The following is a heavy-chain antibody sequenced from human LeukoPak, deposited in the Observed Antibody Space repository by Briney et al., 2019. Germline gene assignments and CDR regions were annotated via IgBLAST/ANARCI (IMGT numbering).Heavy chain of an antibody. Sequence: PGGSLRLSCGASGFTISSFWMHWVRQAPGKGLVWVSRINSDGSLTMYADSVKGRFTISRDNAKNTLYLRMNSLRAEDTAVYYCARDFDWGSGHWGQGTLVTVSS. D-gene: IGHD7-27*01. CDR1: GFTISSFW. J-gene: IGHJ4*02. V-gene: IGHV3-74*03. CDR2: INSDGSLT. CDR3: ARDFDWGSGH.